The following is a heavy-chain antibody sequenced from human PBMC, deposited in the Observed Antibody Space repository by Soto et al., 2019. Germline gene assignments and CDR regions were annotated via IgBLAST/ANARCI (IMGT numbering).Heavy chain of an antibody. D-gene: IGHD6-19*01. CDR2: ISGSGGST. V-gene: IGHV3-23*01. CDR3: AKDGVKPGYSSGWSPNYFDY. J-gene: IGHJ4*02. CDR1: GFTFSSYA. Sequence: GGSLRLSCAASGFTFSSYAMSWVRQAPGKGLEWVSAISGSGGSTYYADSVKGRFTISRDNSKNTLYLQMNSLRAEDTAVYYCAKDGVKPGYSSGWSPNYFDYWGQGTLVTVSS.